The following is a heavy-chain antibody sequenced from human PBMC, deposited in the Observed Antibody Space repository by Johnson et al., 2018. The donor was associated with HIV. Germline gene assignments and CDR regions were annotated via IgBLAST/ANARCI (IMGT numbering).Heavy chain of an antibody. J-gene: IGHJ3*02. V-gene: IGHV3-74*02. Sequence: VQLVESGGGVVQPGRSLRLSCAASGFTFSSYWMHWVRQAPGKGLVWVSRINSDGSSTSYADSVKGRFTLSRDNAKNTLYLQMNSLRAEDTAVYYCARAGGGIAAACTRAFDIWGQGTMVTVSS. CDR3: ARAGGGIAAACTRAFDI. CDR2: INSDGSST. CDR1: GFTFSSYW. D-gene: IGHD6-13*01.